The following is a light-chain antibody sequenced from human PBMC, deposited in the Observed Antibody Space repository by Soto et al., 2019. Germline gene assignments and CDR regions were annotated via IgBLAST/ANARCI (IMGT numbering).Light chain of an antibody. V-gene: IGKV3-20*01. CDR1: QGFGDTL. CDR2: GLX. Sequence: IVLTQCPGTLSLSPGEKATLACRASQGFGDTLLSWYSQKPGLAPRLLXXGLXNRATGILDRFIGSGSGRDFILTISRLEPEDFALYYCGQFVSSPPRTFGQGTKVDIK. CDR3: GQFVSSPPRT. J-gene: IGKJ1*01.